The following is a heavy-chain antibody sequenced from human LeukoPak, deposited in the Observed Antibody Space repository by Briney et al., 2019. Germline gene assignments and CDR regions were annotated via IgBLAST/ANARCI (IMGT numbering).Heavy chain of an antibody. J-gene: IGHJ4*02. D-gene: IGHD5-18*01. V-gene: IGHV1-2*04. Sequence: GASVKVSCKASGYTFTGYYMHWVRQAPGQGLEWMGWINPNSGGTNYAQKFQGWVTMTRDTSISTAYMELSRLRSDDTAAYYCARGAQLWGGEFDYWGQGTLVTVSS. CDR3: ARGAQLWGGEFDY. CDR2: INPNSGGT. CDR1: GYTFTGYY.